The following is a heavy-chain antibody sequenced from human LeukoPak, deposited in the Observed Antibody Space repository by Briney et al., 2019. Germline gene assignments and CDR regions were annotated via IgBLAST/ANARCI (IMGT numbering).Heavy chain of an antibody. CDR1: VYTFTSYD. J-gene: IGHJ4*02. V-gene: IGHV1-8*01. CDR3: ARGRAGPDFDY. D-gene: IGHD6-19*01. Sequence: ASVKVSRKSSVYTFTSYDINWVRQATGQGLEWMGWMNPNSGKTGYAQKFQGRVTMTRNTSISTAYMELSSLRSEDTAVYYCARGRAGPDFDYWGEGTLVTVSS. CDR2: MNPNSGKT.